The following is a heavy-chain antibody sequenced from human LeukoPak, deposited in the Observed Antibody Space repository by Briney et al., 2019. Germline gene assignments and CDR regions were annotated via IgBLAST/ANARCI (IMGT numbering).Heavy chain of an antibody. D-gene: IGHD3-9*01. CDR2: FNPNSGGT. CDR1: VYTFTDYY. J-gene: IGHJ5*01. Sequence: SVTVSSTASVYTFTDYYIQWVRQAPRQGLEWMGWFNPNSGGTGYAKKFQGRVTMTGDTSISSGYMELSRLISDDTAVYYCSRGKRRYFEKTGFDSWGQGTLVTVSS. CDR3: SRGKRRYFEKTGFDS. V-gene: IGHV1-2*02.